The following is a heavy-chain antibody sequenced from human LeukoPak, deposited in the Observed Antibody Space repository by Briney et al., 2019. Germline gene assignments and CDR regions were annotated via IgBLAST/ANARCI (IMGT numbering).Heavy chain of an antibody. CDR2: ISSSSSTI. CDR3: ARDEEMATIDYYYGMDV. CDR1: GFTFSSYS. V-gene: IGHV3-48*02. J-gene: IGHJ6*02. D-gene: IGHD5-24*01. Sequence: PGGSLRHSCAASGFTFSSYSMNWVRQAPGKGLEWVSYISSSSSTIYYADSVKGRFTISRDNAKNSLYLQMNSLRDEDTAVYYCARDEEMATIDYYYGMDVWGQGTTVTVSS.